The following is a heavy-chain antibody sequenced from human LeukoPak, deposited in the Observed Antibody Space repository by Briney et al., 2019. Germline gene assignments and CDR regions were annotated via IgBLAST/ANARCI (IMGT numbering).Heavy chain of an antibody. CDR1: GFTFSSYA. CDR3: AKDYYDSSGYPPLDAFDI. V-gene: IGHV3-23*01. Sequence: GGSLRLPCAASGFTFSSYAMSWVRQAPGKGLEWASAISGSGGSTYYADSVKGRFTISRDNSKNTLYLQMNSLRAEDTAVYYCAKDYYDSSGYPPLDAFDIWGQGTMVTVSS. CDR2: ISGSGGST. D-gene: IGHD3-22*01. J-gene: IGHJ3*02.